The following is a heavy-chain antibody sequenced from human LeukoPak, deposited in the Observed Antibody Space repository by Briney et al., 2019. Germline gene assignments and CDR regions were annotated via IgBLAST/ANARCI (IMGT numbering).Heavy chain of an antibody. CDR3: ARASAMYSSSSFDY. CDR2: IYYSGST. D-gene: IGHD6-6*01. Sequence: SETLSLTCTVSGGSISSYNWSWIRQPPGKGLEWIGYIYYSGSTNYNPSLKSRVTISVDTSKNQFSLKLSSVTAADTAVYYCARASAMYSSSSFDYWGQGTLVTVSS. CDR1: GGSISSYN. V-gene: IGHV4-59*01. J-gene: IGHJ4*02.